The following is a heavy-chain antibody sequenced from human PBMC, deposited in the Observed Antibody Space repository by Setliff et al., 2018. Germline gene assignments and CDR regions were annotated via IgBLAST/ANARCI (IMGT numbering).Heavy chain of an antibody. CDR3: AKDNTLFGVVITGSWFDP. D-gene: IGHD3-3*01. CDR1: GFTYNNDW. Sequence: PGGSLRLSCGASGFTYNNDWVSWVRQAPGKGLEWLASINPDGSEKYYVDSVKGRFTISRDKIKSTLYLQMNSPRVEDTAMYYCAKDNTLFGVVITGSWFDPWGQGTLVTVSS. CDR2: INPDGSEK. V-gene: IGHV3-7*03. J-gene: IGHJ5*02.